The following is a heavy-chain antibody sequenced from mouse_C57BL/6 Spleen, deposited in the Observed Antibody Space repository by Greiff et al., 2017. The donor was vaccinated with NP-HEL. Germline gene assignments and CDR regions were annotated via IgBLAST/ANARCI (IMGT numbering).Heavy chain of an antibody. D-gene: IGHD1-1*02. V-gene: IGHV1-52*01. CDR1: GYTFTSYW. CDR2: IDPSDSDT. Sequence: QVQLQQPGAELVRPGSSVKLSCKASGYTFTSYWMHWVKQRPIQGLEWIGNIDPSDSDTHYNQKFKDKATLTVDKSSSTAYMQLSSLTSEDSAVYYWARRGGRFDDWGQGTTLTDSS. J-gene: IGHJ2*01. CDR3: ARRGGRFDD.